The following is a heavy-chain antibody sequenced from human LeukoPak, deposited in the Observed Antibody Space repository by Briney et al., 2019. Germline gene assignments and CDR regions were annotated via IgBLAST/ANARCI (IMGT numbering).Heavy chain of an antibody. CDR1: GFTFSTNA. CDR2: ISSNGDTT. Sequence: GGSLRLSCAASGFTFSTNAMHWVRQAPGKGLEYVSVISSNGDTTYYANSVKGRFTISRDNSRNTLYLQMGSLRAEDMAVYYCARGYCSGGRRYYYGMDVWGQGTTVTVSS. J-gene: IGHJ6*02. V-gene: IGHV3-64*01. CDR3: ARGYCSGGRRYYYGMDV. D-gene: IGHD2-15*01.